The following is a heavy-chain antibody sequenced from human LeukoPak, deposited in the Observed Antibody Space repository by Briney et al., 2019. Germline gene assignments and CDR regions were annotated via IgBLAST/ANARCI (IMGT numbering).Heavy chain of an antibody. CDR2: IYRGGRT. CDR1: GFTVSRNY. D-gene: IGHD1-1*01. J-gene: IGHJ3*02. CDR3: ARAGPTGTNDAFDI. Sequence: PGGSLRLSCAASGFTVSRNYMTWVRQAPGKGLEWVSVIYRGGRTYYADSVKGRFTISRDNSKNTLYLQMNSLRAEDTAVYYCARAGPTGTNDAFDIWGQGTMVTVSS. V-gene: IGHV3-53*01.